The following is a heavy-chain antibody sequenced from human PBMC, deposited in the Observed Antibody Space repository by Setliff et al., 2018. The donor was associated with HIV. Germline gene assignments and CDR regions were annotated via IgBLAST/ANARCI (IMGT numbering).Heavy chain of an antibody. J-gene: IGHJ4*02. Sequence: SETLSLTCTVSGASISSSSYHWGWIRQPPGKELEWIGTIFYSGSTYYNPSLKSRVNMSVDTSKNHFSLSLTSVTAADTAVYYCAGSWIQFSSRISYCGGDCYSPFDSWGPGTLVTVSS. CDR2: IFYSGST. V-gene: IGHV4-39*01. CDR1: GASISSSSYH. D-gene: IGHD2-21*01. CDR3: AGSWIQFSSRISYCGGDCYSPFDS.